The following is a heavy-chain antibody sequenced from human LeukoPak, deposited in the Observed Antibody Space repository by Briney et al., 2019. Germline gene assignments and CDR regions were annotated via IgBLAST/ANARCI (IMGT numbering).Heavy chain of an antibody. V-gene: IGHV4-34*01. CDR2: INHSGST. D-gene: IGHD6-19*01. CDR1: GGSFSGYY. CDR3: ARVLSVYSSGWYDAFDF. J-gene: IGHJ3*01. Sequence: SETLSLTCAVYGGSFSGYYWSWIRQPPGKGLEWIGEINHSGSTNYNPSLKSRVTISVDTSKNQFSLKLSSVTAADTAVYYCARVLSVYSSGWYDAFDFWGQGTMVTVSS.